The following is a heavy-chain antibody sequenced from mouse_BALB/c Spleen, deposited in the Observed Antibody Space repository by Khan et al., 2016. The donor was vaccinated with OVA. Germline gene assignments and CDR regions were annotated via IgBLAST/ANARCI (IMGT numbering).Heavy chain of an antibody. J-gene: IGHJ2*01. Sequence: VQLKESGPGLVKPSQSLSLTCTVTGYSITSGYAWNWIRQFPGNKLEWMGYISYSGVTSYTPSLKSRISITRDTSKNQFFLQLNSVTTEDTATYYSARGNYYGYYFDYWGQGTTVTVSS. CDR1: GYSITSGYA. V-gene: IGHV3-2*02. CDR3: ARGNYYGYYFDY. D-gene: IGHD1-1*01. CDR2: ISYSGVT.